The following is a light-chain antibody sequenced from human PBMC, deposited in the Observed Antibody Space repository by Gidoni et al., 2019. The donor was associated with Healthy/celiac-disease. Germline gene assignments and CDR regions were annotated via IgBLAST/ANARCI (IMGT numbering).Light chain of an antibody. V-gene: IGKV3-15*01. CDR3: QQYNNWPSWT. J-gene: IGKJ1*01. CDR2: GAS. Sequence: ELVMTQYPATLSVSPGERATLSCRASQSVSSNLAWYQQKPGQAPRLLIYGASTRATGIPARFSGSGSGTEFTLTISSLQSEDFAVYYCQQYNNWPSWTFXQXTKVEIK. CDR1: QSVSSN.